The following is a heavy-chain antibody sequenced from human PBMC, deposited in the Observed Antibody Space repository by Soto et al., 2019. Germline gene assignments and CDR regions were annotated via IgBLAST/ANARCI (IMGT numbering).Heavy chain of an antibody. CDR1: GYTFTSYY. V-gene: IGHV1-46*01. CDR3: ARDCGYGYGMDV. CDR2: INPSGGST. D-gene: IGHD2-15*01. Sequence: GASVKVSWKASGYTFTSYYMHWVRQAPGQGLEWMGIINPSGGSTSYAQKFQGRVTMTRDTSTSTVYMELSSLRSEDTAMYYCARDCGYGYGMDVWGQGTTVTVSS. J-gene: IGHJ6*02.